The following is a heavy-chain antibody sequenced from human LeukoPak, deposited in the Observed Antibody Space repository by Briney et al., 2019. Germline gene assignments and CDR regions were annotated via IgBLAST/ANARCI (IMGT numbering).Heavy chain of an antibody. CDR3: ARGDILTGCPLDY. Sequence: SETLSLTCTVSGGSISSSSYYWGWIRQPPGKGLEWIGSIYYSGSTYYNPSLKSRVTISVDTSKNQFSLKLSSVTAADTAVYYCARGDILTGCPLDYWGQGTLATVYS. D-gene: IGHD3-9*01. J-gene: IGHJ4*02. V-gene: IGHV4-39*07. CDR1: GGSISSSSYY. CDR2: IYYSGST.